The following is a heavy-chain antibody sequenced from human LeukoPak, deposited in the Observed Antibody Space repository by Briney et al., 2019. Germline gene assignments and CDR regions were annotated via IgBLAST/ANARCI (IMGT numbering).Heavy chain of an antibody. D-gene: IGHD3-22*01. V-gene: IGHV4-30-2*06. CDR3: ASEESVSQYYYDSSGPKDPFDY. Sequence: SQTLSLTCAVSGVSIRSAGYSYYWIRQYSGKGLEWIGEIYHSGSTNYNPSLKSRVTISVDKSKNQFSLKLSSVTAADTAVYYCASEESVSQYYYDSSGPKDPFDYWGQGTLVTVSS. CDR2: IYHSGST. J-gene: IGHJ4*02. CDR1: GVSIRSAGYS.